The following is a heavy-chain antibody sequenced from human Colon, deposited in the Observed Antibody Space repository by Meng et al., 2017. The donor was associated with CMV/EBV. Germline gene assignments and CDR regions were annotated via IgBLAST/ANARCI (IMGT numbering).Heavy chain of an antibody. CDR1: GFSLRGYW. D-gene: IGHD3-3*01. CDR2: INSDGSDT. Sequence: GESLKISCAASGFSLRGYWMHWVRQAPGKGLVWVSCINSDGSDTGYADSVKGRFTISRDNAKNTLYLQMNSLRLEDTAVYYCARLKSEEEDHWGQGTMVTVSS. J-gene: IGHJ4*02. CDR3: ARLKSEEEDH. V-gene: IGHV3-74*01.